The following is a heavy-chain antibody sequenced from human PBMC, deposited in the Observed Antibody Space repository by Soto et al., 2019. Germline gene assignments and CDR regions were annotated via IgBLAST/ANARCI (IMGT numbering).Heavy chain of an antibody. CDR2: ISAYNGNT. V-gene: IGHV1-18*01. Sequence: ASVKVSCKASGYTFTSYGISWMRQAPGQGLERMGWISAYNGNTNYAQKLQGRVTMTTDTSTSTAYMELRSLRSDDTAVYYCASVNNLYDSSGYYFDYWGQGTLVTVSS. D-gene: IGHD3-22*01. J-gene: IGHJ4*02. CDR1: GYTFTSYG. CDR3: ASVNNLYDSSGYYFDY.